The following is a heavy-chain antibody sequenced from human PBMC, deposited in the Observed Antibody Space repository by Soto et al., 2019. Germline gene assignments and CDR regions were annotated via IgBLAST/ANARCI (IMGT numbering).Heavy chain of an antibody. CDR3: AGIGEDVYYGMDV. Sequence: QVQLQESGPGLVKPSETLSLTCSVSGGSMSSYYWNWLRQPAGKGLEWIGRIYSRGDTNYNPSVKSRVTMSVDTSKTEFSLRLNSVTAADTAVYYCAGIGEDVYYGMDVWGQGTTVTVSS. D-gene: IGHD2-21*01. V-gene: IGHV4-4*07. CDR2: IYSRGDT. J-gene: IGHJ6*02. CDR1: GGSMSSYY.